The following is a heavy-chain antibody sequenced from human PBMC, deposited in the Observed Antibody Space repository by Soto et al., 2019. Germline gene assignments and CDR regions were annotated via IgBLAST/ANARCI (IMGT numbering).Heavy chain of an antibody. V-gene: IGHV4-4*02. CDR1: SGSISSSNW. Sequence: SETLSLTCAVSSGSISSSNWWSWVRQPPGKGLEWIGEIYHSGSTNYNPSLKSRVTISVDKSKNQFSLKLSSVTAADTAVYYCARCLIIDGYCSGGSCYSVEWFDHWGQGTMVTVS. J-gene: IGHJ5*02. D-gene: IGHD2-15*01. CDR2: IYHSGST. CDR3: ARCLIIDGYCSGGSCYSVEWFDH.